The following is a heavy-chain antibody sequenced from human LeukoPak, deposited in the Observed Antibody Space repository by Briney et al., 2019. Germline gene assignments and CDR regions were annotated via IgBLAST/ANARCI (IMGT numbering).Heavy chain of an antibody. CDR1: GGTFSSYA. V-gene: IGHV1-69*06. CDR2: IIPIFGTA. D-gene: IGHD4-17*01. Sequence: SVKVSCKASGGTFSSYAISWVRQAPGQGLEWMGGIIPIFGTANYAQKFQGRVTITADKSTSTAYMELSSLRSEDTAVYYCARAPKTYGDYGYYYYYMDVWGKGTTVTVSS. CDR3: ARAPKTYGDYGYYYYYMDV. J-gene: IGHJ6*03.